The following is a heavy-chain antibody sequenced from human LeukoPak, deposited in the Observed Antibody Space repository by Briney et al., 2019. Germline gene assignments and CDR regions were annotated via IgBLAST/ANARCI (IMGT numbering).Heavy chain of an antibody. CDR1: GFTFSSYA. Sequence: GGPLRLSCAASGFTFSSYAMIWVRQAPGKGLEWVSTICYSGGSTYYADSVKGRFTISRDNSKNTLYLQMNSLSAEDTAVYYCAKDKGDFWSGYYQYYYYGMDVWGQGTTVTVSS. CDR2: ICYSGGST. V-gene: IGHV3-23*01. D-gene: IGHD3-3*01. J-gene: IGHJ6*02. CDR3: AKDKGDFWSGYYQYYYYGMDV.